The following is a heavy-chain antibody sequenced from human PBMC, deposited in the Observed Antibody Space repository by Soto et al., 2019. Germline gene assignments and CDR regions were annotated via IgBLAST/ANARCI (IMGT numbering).Heavy chain of an antibody. CDR3: AGDEDHGSGLSVGMYV. CDR2: IYHSWTT. D-gene: IGHD3-10*01. Sequence: QVQLQESGPGLVKPSETLSLFCNVSGGSISSDDFFWSWVRQHPARGLEWIGYIYHSWTTYYTPSLQSRITLSVDTSKNQFSLKLRSVTAPDPAVYVGAGDEDHGSGLSVGMYVLGQGTAVTVS. V-gene: IGHV4-31*03. J-gene: IGHJ6*02. CDR1: GGSISSDDFF.